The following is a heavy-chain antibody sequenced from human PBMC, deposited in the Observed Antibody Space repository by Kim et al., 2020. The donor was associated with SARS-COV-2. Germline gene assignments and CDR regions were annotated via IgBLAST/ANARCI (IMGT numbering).Heavy chain of an antibody. Sequence: SVKVSCKASGGTFSSYAISWVRQAPGQGLEWMGGIIPIFGTANYAQKFQGRVTITADESTSTAYMELSSLRSEDTAVYYCARGAIGGYSYGYHYYYMDVWGKGTTVTVSS. CDR3: ARGAIGGYSYGYHYYYMDV. CDR2: IIPIFGTA. V-gene: IGHV1-69*13. D-gene: IGHD5-18*01. J-gene: IGHJ6*03. CDR1: GGTFSSYA.